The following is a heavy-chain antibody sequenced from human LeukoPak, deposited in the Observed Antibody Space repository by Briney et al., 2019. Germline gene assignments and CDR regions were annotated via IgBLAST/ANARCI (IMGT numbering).Heavy chain of an antibody. CDR2: INHSGST. CDR3: ARLGEVQLRY. CDR1: GGSFSGYY. V-gene: IGHV4-34*01. D-gene: IGHD5-18*01. J-gene: IGHJ4*02. Sequence: SETLSLTCAVYGGSFSGYYWSWIRQPPGKGLEWIGEINHSGSTNYNPSLKNRVTISVDTSKNQFSLKLSSVTAADTAVYYCARLGEVQLRYWGQGTLVTVSS.